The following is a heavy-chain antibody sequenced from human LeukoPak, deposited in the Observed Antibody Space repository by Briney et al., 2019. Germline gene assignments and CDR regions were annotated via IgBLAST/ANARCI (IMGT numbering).Heavy chain of an antibody. J-gene: IGHJ4*02. D-gene: IGHD2-2*01. V-gene: IGHV4-34*01. CDR1: GGSFSGYY. Sequence: ASETLSLTCAVYGGSFSGYYWSWIRQPRGKGLEWIGEINHSGSTNYNPSLKCRVTISVDTSKNQFSLKLSSVTAADTAVYYCARRLPPGYCSSTSCSSTYYFDYWGQGTLVTVSS. CDR2: INHSGST. CDR3: ARRLPPGYCSSTSCSSTYYFDY.